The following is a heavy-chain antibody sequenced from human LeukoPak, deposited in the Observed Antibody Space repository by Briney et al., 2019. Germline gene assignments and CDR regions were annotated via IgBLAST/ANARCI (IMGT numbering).Heavy chain of an antibody. V-gene: IGHV4-39*01. J-gene: IGHJ4*02. D-gene: IGHD3-3*01. CDR2: IYFSEST. CDR1: GGSISRSSYC. Sequence: SETLSLTCTVSGGSISRSSYCCGWIRQPPSKRLEWIGSIYFSESTYYHPSLKSRVTISVDTSENQFSLKMSSVTAADTAVYYCARHFNSPGVVDYWGQGTLVTVSS. CDR3: ARHFNSPGVVDY.